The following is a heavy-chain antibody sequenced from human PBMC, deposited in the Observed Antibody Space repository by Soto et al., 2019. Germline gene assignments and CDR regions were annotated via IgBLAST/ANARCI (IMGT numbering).Heavy chain of an antibody. CDR3: AREGGEPQGGYYGMDV. CDR1: GGSFSGYY. D-gene: IGHD3-16*01. CDR2: ISSSGSTI. J-gene: IGHJ6*02. V-gene: IGHV3-11*04. Sequence: LSLTCAVYGGSFSGYYWSWIRQPPGKGLEWVSYISSSGSTIYYADSVKGRFTISRDNAKNSLYLQMNSLSAEDTAVYYCAREGGEPQGGYYGMDVWGQGTTVTVSS.